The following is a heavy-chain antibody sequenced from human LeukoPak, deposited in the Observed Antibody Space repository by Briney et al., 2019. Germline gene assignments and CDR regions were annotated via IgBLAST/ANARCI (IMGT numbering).Heavy chain of an antibody. CDR3: VRDVGAVRGEVYFDY. D-gene: IGHD3-10*01. CDR2: ITGSGPYM. J-gene: IGHJ4*02. V-gene: IGHV3-21*06. CDR1: GFTFSTFA. Sequence: PGGSLRLSCAASGFTFSTFAMHWVRLSPGKGLEWVSSITGSGPYMLYADSVKHRFTVSRDNTKNLLYLGMNSLRAEDTAMYFCVRDVGAVRGEVYFDYWGQGTLVTVSS.